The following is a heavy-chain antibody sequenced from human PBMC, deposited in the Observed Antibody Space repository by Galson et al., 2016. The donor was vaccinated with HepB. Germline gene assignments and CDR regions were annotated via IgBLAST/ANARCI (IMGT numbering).Heavy chain of an antibody. CDR2: IYHSGST. CDR3: ARDRSSGSGNFGY. CDR1: GGSISSGGYY. D-gene: IGHD3-10*01. J-gene: IGHJ4*02. Sequence: TLSLTCTVSGGSISSGGYYWSWIRQHPGKGLEWIGYIYHSGSTYYNPSLKSRVSILVDTSKNQFSLRLSSVTAADTAVYYCARDRSSGSGNFGYWGQGTLVTVSS. V-gene: IGHV4-31*03.